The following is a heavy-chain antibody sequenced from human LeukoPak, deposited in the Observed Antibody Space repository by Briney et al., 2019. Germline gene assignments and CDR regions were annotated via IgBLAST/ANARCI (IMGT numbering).Heavy chain of an antibody. CDR3: ARVVCSSTSCYIGRWFGELLEPYYYYYMDV. J-gene: IGHJ6*03. CDR2: IIPIFGTA. CDR1: GGTFSSYA. Sequence: ASVKVSCKASGGTFSSYAISWVRQAPGQGLEWMGGIIPIFGTANNAQKFQGRVTITADESTSTAYMELSSLRSEDTAVYYCARVVCSSTSCYIGRWFGELLEPYYYYYMDVWGKGTTVTISS. V-gene: IGHV1-69*13. D-gene: IGHD2-2*02.